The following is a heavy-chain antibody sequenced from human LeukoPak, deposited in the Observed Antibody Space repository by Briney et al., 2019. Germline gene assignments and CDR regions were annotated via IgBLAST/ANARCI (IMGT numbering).Heavy chain of an antibody. CDR2: INHSGST. Sequence: SETLSFTCAVYGGSFSGYYWSWIRQPPGKGLEWIGEINHSGSTNYNPSLKSRVTISVDTSKNQFSLKLSSVTAADTAVYYCARATSSGYFGYWGQGTLVTVSS. V-gene: IGHV4-34*01. CDR1: GGSFSGYY. D-gene: IGHD3-22*01. J-gene: IGHJ4*02. CDR3: ARATSSGYFGY.